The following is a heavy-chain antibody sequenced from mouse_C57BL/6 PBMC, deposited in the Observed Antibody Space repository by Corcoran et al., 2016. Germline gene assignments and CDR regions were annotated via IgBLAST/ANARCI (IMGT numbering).Heavy chain of an antibody. J-gene: IGHJ4*01. V-gene: IGHV1-85*01. D-gene: IGHD1-1*01. CDR3: ARWDGSSYDYAMDY. Sequence: QVQLQQSGPELVKPGASVKLSCKASGYTFTSYDLNWVKQRPGQGLEWIGWIYPRDGSTKYNEKFKGKATLTVDTSSSTAYMELHSLTSEDSAVYVCARWDGSSYDYAMDYWGQGTSVTVSS. CDR2: IYPRDGST. CDR1: GYTFTSYD.